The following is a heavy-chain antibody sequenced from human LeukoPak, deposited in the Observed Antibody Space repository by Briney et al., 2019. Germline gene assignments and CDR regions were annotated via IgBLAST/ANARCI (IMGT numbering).Heavy chain of an antibody. CDR2: ISGSGGST. Sequence: GGSLRLSCAASGVTFSSYAMSWVREAPGKGLEWVLAISGSGGSTYYADSVKGRFTISRDNSKNTLYLQMNSLRAEDTAVYYCAKAGGFKVTMIDYWGQGTLVTVSS. J-gene: IGHJ4*02. CDR1: GVTFSSYA. V-gene: IGHV3-23*01. CDR3: AKAGGFKVTMIDY. D-gene: IGHD3-22*01.